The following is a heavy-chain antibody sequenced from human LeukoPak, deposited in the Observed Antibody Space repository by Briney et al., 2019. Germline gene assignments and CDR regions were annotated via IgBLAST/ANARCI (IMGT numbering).Heavy chain of an antibody. J-gene: IGHJ4*02. V-gene: IGHV3-49*03. CDR2: IRSKAFGGTP. D-gene: IGHD4-17*01. CDR1: GFTFDDYA. Sequence: GGSLRLSCSASGFTFDDYAVSWFRQAPGKGLEWVGFIRSKAFGGTPGYAASVRGRFTISRDDSKSIAYLQMNSLKTEDTAVYYCTRNTVTVHFDYWSQGTLATVSS. CDR3: TRNTVTVHFDY.